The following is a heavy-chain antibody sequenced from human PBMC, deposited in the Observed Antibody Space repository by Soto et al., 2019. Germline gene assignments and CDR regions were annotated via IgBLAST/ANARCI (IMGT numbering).Heavy chain of an antibody. J-gene: IGHJ6*02. Sequence: PGESLKISCQGSGYSFVNYWIARVRQMPGKGLEWMGIIYPDDSDRRYSPSFQGQVTVSVDKSITTAYLQWSSLRASDTAVYYCARQGSTGGAYFYGMDVWGPGTTVTVSS. CDR3: ARQGSTGGAYFYGMDV. V-gene: IGHV5-51*01. D-gene: IGHD3-16*01. CDR1: GYSFVNYW. CDR2: IYPDDSDR.